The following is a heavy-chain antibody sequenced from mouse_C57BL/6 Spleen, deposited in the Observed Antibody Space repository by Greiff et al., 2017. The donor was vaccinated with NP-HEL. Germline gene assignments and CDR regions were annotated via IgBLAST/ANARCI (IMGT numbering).Heavy chain of an antibody. CDR1: GYTFTDYN. J-gene: IGHJ3*01. D-gene: IGHD1-1*01. CDR2: INPNNGGT. CDR3: ARTDYGSSYVAWFAY. Sequence: EVKLMESGPELVKPGASVKIPCKASGYTFTDYNMDWVKQSHGKSLEWIGDINPNNGGTIYNQKFKGKATLTVDKSSSTAYMELRSLTSEDTAVYYCARTDYGSSYVAWFAYWGQGTLVTVSA. V-gene: IGHV1-18*01.